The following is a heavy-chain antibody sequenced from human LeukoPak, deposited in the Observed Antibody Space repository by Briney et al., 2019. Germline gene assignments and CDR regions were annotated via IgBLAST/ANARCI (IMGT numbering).Heavy chain of an antibody. CDR3: ARGGYSYGYSPIDY. CDR1: GFTLSSYD. Sequence: GGSLRLSCAASGFTLSSYDMHWVRPATGKGLEWVSTIDTAGDTYSPGSVKGRFTISRENAKNSLYLQMNSQRAGDTAVDYCARGGYSYGYSPIDYWGQGTLVTVSS. J-gene: IGHJ4*02. V-gene: IGHV3-13*01. D-gene: IGHD5-18*01. CDR2: IDTAGDT.